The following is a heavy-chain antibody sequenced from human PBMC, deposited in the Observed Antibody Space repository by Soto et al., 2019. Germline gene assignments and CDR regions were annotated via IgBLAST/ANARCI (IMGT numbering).Heavy chain of an antibody. CDR1: GFTFSSYG. CDR3: ARDMSRDIVVVPAAPVDY. CDR2: TWYDGSNK. Sequence: PGGSLRLSCAASGFTFSSYGMHWVRQAPGKGLEWVAVTWYDGSNKYYADSVKGRFTISRDNSKNTLYLQMNSLRAEDTAVYYCARDMSRDIVVVPAAPVDYWGQGTLVTVSS. D-gene: IGHD2-2*01. J-gene: IGHJ4*02. V-gene: IGHV3-30*19.